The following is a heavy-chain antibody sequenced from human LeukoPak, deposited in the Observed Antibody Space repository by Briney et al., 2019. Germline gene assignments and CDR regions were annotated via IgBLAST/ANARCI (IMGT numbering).Heavy chain of an antibody. CDR1: VDSITGYY. CDR3: ARQIPTGYNFDF. D-gene: IGHD5-24*01. Sequence: SETLSLTCTVSVDSITGYYWSWSRQPPGERLVWIGSLSYTGSTNSNPSLKSRVAMSVDTSKNQFSLKLHSVTAADTGVYYCARQIPTGYNFDFWGHGTLVTVSS. J-gene: IGHJ4*01. CDR2: LSYTGST. V-gene: IGHV4-59*08.